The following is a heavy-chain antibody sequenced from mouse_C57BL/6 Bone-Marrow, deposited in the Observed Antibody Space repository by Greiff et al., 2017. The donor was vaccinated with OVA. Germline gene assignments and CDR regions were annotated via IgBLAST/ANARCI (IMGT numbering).Heavy chain of an antibody. Sequence: QVQLQQSGPELVKPGDSVKISCKASGYSFTSYYIHWVKQRPGPGLEWIGWIYPGSGNNKYNEKFKGKAPLTADTSSSTAYMQLSSLTSEDSAVYYCARWVKGGWGQGTLVTVSA. D-gene: IGHD2-13*01. V-gene: IGHV1-66*01. CDR3: ARWVKGG. CDR2: IYPGSGNN. J-gene: IGHJ3*01. CDR1: GYSFTSYY.